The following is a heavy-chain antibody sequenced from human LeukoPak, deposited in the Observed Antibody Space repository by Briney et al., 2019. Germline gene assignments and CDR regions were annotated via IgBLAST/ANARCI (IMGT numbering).Heavy chain of an antibody. CDR3: ARDYRYSGVYQFDY. D-gene: IGHD1-26*01. V-gene: IGHV3-23*01. Sequence: GGSLRLSCAASGFTFSSYAMSWVRQAPGKGLEWVSAISGSGGSTYYADSVEGRFTISRDNSKNTLYLQMNSLRAEDTAVYYCARDYRYSGVYQFDYWGQGTLVTVSS. J-gene: IGHJ4*02. CDR1: GFTFSSYA. CDR2: ISGSGGST.